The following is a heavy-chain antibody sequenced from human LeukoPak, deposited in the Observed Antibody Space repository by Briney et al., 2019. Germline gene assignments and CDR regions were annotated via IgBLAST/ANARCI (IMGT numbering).Heavy chain of an antibody. D-gene: IGHD4-17*01. V-gene: IGHV3-11*01. J-gene: IGHJ4*02. CDR2: ISSSGSTI. CDR1: GFTFSDYY. Sequence: GGSLRLSCAASGFTFSDYYMSWIRQAPGKGLEWVSYISSSGSTIYYADSVKGRFTISRDNAKNSLCLQMNSLRAEDTAVYYCARVDDYGDYSFDYWGQGTLVTVSS. CDR3: ARVDDYGDYSFDY.